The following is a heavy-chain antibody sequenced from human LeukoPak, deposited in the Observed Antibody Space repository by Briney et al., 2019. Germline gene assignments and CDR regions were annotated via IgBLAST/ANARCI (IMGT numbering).Heavy chain of an antibody. CDR2: IIPIFGTA. CDR3: ARGYDYVWGSYRSILASRYKFDY. D-gene: IGHD3-16*02. J-gene: IGHJ4*02. Sequence: GATVKVSCKASGGTFSSYAISWVRQAPGQGLEWMGGIIPIFGTANYARKFQGRVTITTDESTSTAYMELSSLRSEDTAVYYCARGYDYVWGSYRSILASRYKFDYWGQGTLVTVSS. V-gene: IGHV1-69*05. CDR1: GGTFSSYA.